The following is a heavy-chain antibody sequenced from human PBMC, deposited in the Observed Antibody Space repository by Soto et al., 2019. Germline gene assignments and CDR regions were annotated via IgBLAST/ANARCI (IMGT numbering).Heavy chain of an antibody. J-gene: IGHJ3*02. D-gene: IGHD3-22*01. CDR1: GYSFTTYW. CDR2: IYPGDSNI. Sequence: GESLKISCSTSGYSFTTYWIGWVRQMPGKGLEWVGIIYPGDSNIRYSPSFQGRVTLSVDKSINTAYLQWSSLQASDTAMYYCARRDYYYDTCHYFAFDIWGQGTMVTVSS. CDR3: ARRDYYYDTCHYFAFDI. V-gene: IGHV5-51*01.